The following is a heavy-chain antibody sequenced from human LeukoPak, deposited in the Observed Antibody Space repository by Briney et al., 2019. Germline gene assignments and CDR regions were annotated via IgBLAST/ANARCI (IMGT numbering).Heavy chain of an antibody. J-gene: IGHJ3*02. D-gene: IGHD6-13*01. CDR3: ARRDSSWYAFDI. CDR1: GGSISSSSYY. V-gene: IGHV4-39*07. CDR2: IYYSGST. Sequence: SETLPLTCTVSGGSISSSSYYWGCIRQPPGKGLEWIGTIYYSGSTYYNPSLKSRVTISVDTSKNQFSLKLSSVTAADTAVYYCARRDSSWYAFDIWGQGTMVTVSS.